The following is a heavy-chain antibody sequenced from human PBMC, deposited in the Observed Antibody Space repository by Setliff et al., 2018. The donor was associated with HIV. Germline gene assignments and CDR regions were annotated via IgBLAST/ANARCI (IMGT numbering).Heavy chain of an antibody. CDR1: GGSISSDNW. D-gene: IGHD3-3*01. CDR2: IYHSGST. Sequence: SETLSLTCAVSGGSISSDNWWTWLRQPPGKGLEWLGEIYHSGSTNYNPSLKSRVTISIDKSKSQFSLKLSSVTVADTAVYYCARGLGGYYSYFDYWGQGTLVTVSS. V-gene: IGHV4-4*02. J-gene: IGHJ4*02. CDR3: ARGLGGYYSYFDY.